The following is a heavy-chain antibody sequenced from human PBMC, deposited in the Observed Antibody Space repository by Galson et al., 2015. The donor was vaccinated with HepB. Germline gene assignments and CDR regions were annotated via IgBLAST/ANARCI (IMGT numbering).Heavy chain of an antibody. J-gene: IGHJ4*02. CDR3: AKVFPEKTDGWYRQALYYFDS. D-gene: IGHD6-19*01. CDR1: GFTFSYYA. CDR2: ITPSGDNT. V-gene: IGHV3-23*01. Sequence: FLRLSCAASGFTFSYYAMSWVRQAPGKGLEWVSAITPSGDNTYSADSMKGRFTISRDNSQNTLFLQMNSLRADDTAIYFCAKVFPEKTDGWYRQALYYFDSWGQGTRVTVSS.